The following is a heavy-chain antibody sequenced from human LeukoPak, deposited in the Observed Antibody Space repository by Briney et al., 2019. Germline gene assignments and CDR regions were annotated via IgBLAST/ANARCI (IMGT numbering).Heavy chain of an antibody. CDR3: AKAVERYDILTGYAINWFDP. D-gene: IGHD3-9*01. CDR2: ISGSGGST. V-gene: IGHV3-23*01. CDR1: GFTFSSYA. Sequence: GGSLRLSCAASGFTFSSYAMSWGRHAPGKGLEWASAISGSGGSTYYADSVKARFTISRDNYKNTLYLQMNSLRAEDTAVYYCAKAVERYDILTGYAINWFDPWGQGTLVTVSS. J-gene: IGHJ5*02.